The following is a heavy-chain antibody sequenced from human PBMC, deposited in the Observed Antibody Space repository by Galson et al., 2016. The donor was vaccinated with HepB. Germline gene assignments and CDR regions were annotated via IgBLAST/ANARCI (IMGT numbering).Heavy chain of an antibody. CDR1: GGSVNSASYF. CDR2: IYYSGNT. Sequence: SETLSLTCTVSGGSVNSASYFWTWIRQPPGKGLEWIGYIYYSGNTNYNPSLKSRVTMSIDTSNNRFSLRLTSVTAADTAVYYCARAYFYDASAYSNWGPGTLVTVSS. J-gene: IGHJ4*02. CDR3: ARAYFYDASAYSN. D-gene: IGHD3-22*01. V-gene: IGHV4-61*01.